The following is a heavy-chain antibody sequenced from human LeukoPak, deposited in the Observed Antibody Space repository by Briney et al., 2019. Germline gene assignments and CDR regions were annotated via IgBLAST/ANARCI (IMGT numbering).Heavy chain of an antibody. CDR3: ARDSPTAGLYDAFDI. CDR2: ISAYNGNT. Sequence: GASVKVSCKASGYTFTSYDINWVRQAPGQGLEWMGWISAYNGNTNYAQKLQGRVTMTTDTSTSTAYMELRSLRSDDTAVYYCARDSPTAGLYDAFDIWGRGTMVTVSS. CDR1: GYTFTSYD. V-gene: IGHV1-18*01. J-gene: IGHJ3*02.